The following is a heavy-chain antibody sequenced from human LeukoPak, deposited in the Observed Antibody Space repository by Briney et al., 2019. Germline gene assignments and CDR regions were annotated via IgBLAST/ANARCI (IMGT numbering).Heavy chain of an antibody. V-gene: IGHV4-31*03. J-gene: IGHJ5*02. Sequence: PSQTLSLTCTVSGGSISSGGYYWSWIRQHPGKGLEWIGYIYYSGSTYYNPSLKSRVTISVDTSKNQFSLKLSSVTAADTAVYYCASLYCSGGSCYSDGGLWFAANWFDPWGQGTLVTVSS. CDR3: ASLYCSGGSCYSDGGLWFAANWFDP. CDR1: GGSISSGGYY. D-gene: IGHD2-15*01. CDR2: IYYSGST.